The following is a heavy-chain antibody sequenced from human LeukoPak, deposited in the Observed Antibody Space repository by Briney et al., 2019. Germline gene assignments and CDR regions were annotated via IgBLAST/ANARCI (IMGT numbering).Heavy chain of an antibody. V-gene: IGHV4-4*07. D-gene: IGHD6-19*01. CDR2: VYTSGST. Sequence: SETLSLTCTVSGGSISSYYWSWIRQPAGKGLEWIGRVYTSGSTNYNPSLKNRVTISVDKSKNQFSLKLSSVTAADTAVYYCARSSGWSVQQGNNYYYYMDVWGKGTTVTVSS. CDR1: GGSISSYY. J-gene: IGHJ6*03. CDR3: ARSSGWSVQQGNNYYYYMDV.